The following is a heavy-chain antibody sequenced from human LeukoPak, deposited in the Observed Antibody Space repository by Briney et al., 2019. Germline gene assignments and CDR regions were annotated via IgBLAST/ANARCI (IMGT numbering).Heavy chain of an antibody. D-gene: IGHD3-3*01. J-gene: IGHJ4*02. CDR2: INPIGGST. CDR3: ARGYYDFPF. V-gene: IGHV1-46*01. Sequence: ASVKVSCKASGYSFTSYFMQWVRQAPRQGLEWMGIINPIGGSTTYAQNSQGRVTMTRDTSTSTVYMDLTSLRSEDTAVYYCARGYYDFPFWGQGTLVTVSS. CDR1: GYSFTSYF.